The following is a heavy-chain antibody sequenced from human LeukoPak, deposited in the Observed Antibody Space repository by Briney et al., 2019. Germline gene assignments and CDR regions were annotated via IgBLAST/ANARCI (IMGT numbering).Heavy chain of an antibody. CDR1: GFTFSNYG. J-gene: IGHJ6*03. CDR3: AKDPRVGAKFYYYYYMDV. D-gene: IGHD1-26*01. Sequence: GGSLRLSCAVSGFTFSNYGMHWVRQPPGKGLEWVAFIRYDGNNKYYADSVKGRFTISRDNSKNTLYLQMNSLRAEDTAVYYCAKDPRVGAKFYYYYYMDVWGTGTTVTVSS. V-gene: IGHV3-30*02. CDR2: IRYDGNNK.